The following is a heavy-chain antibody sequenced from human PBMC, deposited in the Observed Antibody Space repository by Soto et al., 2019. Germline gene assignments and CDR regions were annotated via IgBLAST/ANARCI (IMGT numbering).Heavy chain of an antibody. V-gene: IGHV3-23*01. CDR2: ISGSGVST. J-gene: IGHJ4*02. D-gene: IGHD3-22*01. CDR3: AKVDSSGYRRGFDS. Sequence: EVQLLESGGGLVQPGGSLRLSCAASGFTFSSYAMTWVRQAPGKGLEWVSTISGSGVSTYYADSVKGRFTISRDNSKNTLYLQMNSLRVEDTAVYYCAKVDSSGYRRGFDSWGQGTLVTVSS. CDR1: GFTFSSYA.